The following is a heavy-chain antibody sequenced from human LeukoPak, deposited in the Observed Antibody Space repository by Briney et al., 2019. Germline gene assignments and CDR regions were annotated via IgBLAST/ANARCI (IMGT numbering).Heavy chain of an antibody. CDR3: ARGKSRYIGSSSKTPYYYYYGMDV. Sequence: ASVKVSCKACGYTFSSYGISWVRQGPGQGLEWMGWISAYNGNTNYAQKLQGRVTMTTDTSTSTAYMELRSLRSDDTAVYYCARGKSRYIGSSSKTPYYYYYGMDVWGQGTTVTVSS. V-gene: IGHV1-18*01. D-gene: IGHD6-6*01. J-gene: IGHJ6*02. CDR2: ISAYNGNT. CDR1: GYTFSSYG.